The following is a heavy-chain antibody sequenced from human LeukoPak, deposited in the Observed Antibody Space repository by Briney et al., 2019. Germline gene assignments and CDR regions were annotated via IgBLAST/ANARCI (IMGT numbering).Heavy chain of an antibody. Sequence: SETPPLTCAVYGGSFSGYYWSWIRQPPGKGLEWIGYTYYSGSTNYNPSLKSRVTISLDTSKNQFSLKLSSVTAADTAVYYCARHDGSSWYYAFDVWGQGTMVTVSS. CDR3: ARHDGSSWYYAFDV. J-gene: IGHJ3*01. CDR1: GGSFSGYY. V-gene: IGHV4-59*08. CDR2: TYYSGST. D-gene: IGHD6-13*01.